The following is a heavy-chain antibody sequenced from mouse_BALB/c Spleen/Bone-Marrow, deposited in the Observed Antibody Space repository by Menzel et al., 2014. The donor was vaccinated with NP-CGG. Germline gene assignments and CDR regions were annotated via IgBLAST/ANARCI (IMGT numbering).Heavy chain of an antibody. V-gene: IGHV1-18*01. CDR1: GYTFTEYT. D-gene: IGHD2-2*01. Sequence: EVQLQQSGPEVVKPGASVKISCKTSGYTFTEYTMHWVKQSHGKSLEWIGGINPNNGGTTYNQKFKGKATLTVDKSSNTTYMKLRSLTSEDSAVYYCARSYGYERSWFAYWGQGTLVTVSA. CDR2: INPNNGGT. CDR3: ARSYGYERSWFAY. J-gene: IGHJ3*01.